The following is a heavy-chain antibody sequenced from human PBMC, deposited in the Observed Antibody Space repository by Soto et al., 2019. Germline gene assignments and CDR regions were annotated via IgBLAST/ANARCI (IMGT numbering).Heavy chain of an antibody. D-gene: IGHD4-17*01. CDR2: MNPNSGNT. Sequence: ASEVSCKASGYTFTSYAMHWVRQAPGQRLEWMGWMNPNSGNTGYAQKFQGRVTMTRNTSISTAYMELSSLRSEDTAVYYCARGPQKMTTVTIRHRNYYYYMDVWGKGTTVTVSS. CDR3: ARGPQKMTTVTIRHRNYYYYMDV. J-gene: IGHJ6*03. V-gene: IGHV1-8*02. CDR1: GYTFTSYA.